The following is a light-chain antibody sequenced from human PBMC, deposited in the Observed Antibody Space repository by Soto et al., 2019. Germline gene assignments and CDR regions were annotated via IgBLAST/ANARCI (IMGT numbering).Light chain of an antibody. CDR3: QQHNPYSPYT. V-gene: IGKV1-5*03. Sequence: DIQMTQSPSTLSASVGDRVTITCRASQSITNCLAWYQQKPGKAPKILIFDASILRSGVPSRFSGSGSGTEFTLTISSLQPEDFATYYCQQHNPYSPYTFGQGTKLEIK. CDR1: QSITNC. J-gene: IGKJ2*01. CDR2: DAS.